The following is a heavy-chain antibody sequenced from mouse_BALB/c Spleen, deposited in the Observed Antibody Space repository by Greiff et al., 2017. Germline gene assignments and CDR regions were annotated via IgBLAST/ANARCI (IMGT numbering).Heavy chain of an antibody. CDR1: GDSITSGY. Sequence: EVQRVESGPSLVKPSQTLSLTCSVTGDSITSGYWNWIRKFPGNKLEYMGYISYSGSTYYNPSLKSRISITRDTSKNQYYLQLNSVTTEDTATYYCARRDYYGSDAMDYWGQGTSVTVSS. CDR3: ARRDYYGSDAMDY. D-gene: IGHD1-1*01. V-gene: IGHV3-8*02. J-gene: IGHJ4*01. CDR2: ISYSGST.